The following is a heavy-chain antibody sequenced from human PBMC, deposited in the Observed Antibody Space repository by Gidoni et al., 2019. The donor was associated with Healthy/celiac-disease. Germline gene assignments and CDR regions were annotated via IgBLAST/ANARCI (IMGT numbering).Heavy chain of an antibody. V-gene: IGHV3-49*03. Sequence: EVQLVESGGGLVQPGRSLRLSCTASGFTFGDYAMRWFRQAPGKGLGGVGVNRSKADGGTTEYAASVKGRFTISRDDSKSIAYLQMNSLKTEDTAVYYCTRAAGTDAVDIWGQGTMVTVSS. CDR3: TRAAGTDAVDI. CDR2: NRSKADGGTT. CDR1: GFTFGDYA. J-gene: IGHJ3*02. D-gene: IGHD6-13*01.